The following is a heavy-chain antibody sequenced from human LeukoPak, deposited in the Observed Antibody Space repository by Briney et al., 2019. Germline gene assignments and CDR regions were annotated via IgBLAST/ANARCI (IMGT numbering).Heavy chain of an antibody. CDR1: GFSVSNYY. V-gene: IGHV3-53*01. CDR3: ASRDH. Sequence: GSLRLSCVASGFSVSNYYMSWVRQAPGKGLEWVSVIYTGGSTHYVDSVKGRFTISRDDSKNTLYLQMNSLTAEDTAMYYCASRDHWGQGTLVTVSS. J-gene: IGHJ4*02. CDR2: IYTGGST.